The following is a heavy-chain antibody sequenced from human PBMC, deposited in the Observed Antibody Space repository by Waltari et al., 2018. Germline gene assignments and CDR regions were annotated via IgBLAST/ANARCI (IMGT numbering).Heavy chain of an antibody. V-gene: IGHV3-53*01. CDR1: GFTVSDTY. D-gene: IGHD6-6*01. Sequence: EVQVVESGGDLIQPGGSLRLSCAASGFTVSDTYMTWVRQAPGKGLDWGATIFVTGNTHYADSVRGRFTISRDSSRNSVYLQMDNLRAEDTATYYCARVTVVARVSDVFDVWGQGTMITVSS. J-gene: IGHJ3*01. CDR2: IFVTGNT. CDR3: ARVTVVARVSDVFDV.